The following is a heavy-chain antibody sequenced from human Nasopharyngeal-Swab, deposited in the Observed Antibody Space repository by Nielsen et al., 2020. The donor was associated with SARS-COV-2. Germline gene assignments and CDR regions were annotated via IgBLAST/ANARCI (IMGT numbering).Heavy chain of an antibody. CDR1: ASPSSPHV. Sequence: SLSLSCAASASPSSPHVFPRVLHPPHPALDLVLTFLFHGTNKNYADSVKGRFTISRDNSKNTLYLQMNSLRAEDTALYYCAREVFQSPYNWFDPWGKGTLVTVA. V-gene: IGHV3-33*08. CDR3: AREVFQSPYNWFDP. J-gene: IGHJ5*02. CDR2: FLFHGTNK.